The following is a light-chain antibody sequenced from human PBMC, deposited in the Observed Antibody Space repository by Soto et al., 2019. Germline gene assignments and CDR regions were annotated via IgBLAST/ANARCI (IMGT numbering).Light chain of an antibody. CDR1: QSVSNN. V-gene: IGKV3-15*01. J-gene: IGKJ1*01. Sequence: EIFMTQPPATLSVSRWDIATLSCRASQSVSNNLAWYQQRPGQAPRLLIYGASTRATGIPARFSGSGSGTEVTLTISSLQSEDFAVYYCQQYNDWPPWTFGQGTKVDIK. CDR3: QQYNDWPPWT. CDR2: GAS.